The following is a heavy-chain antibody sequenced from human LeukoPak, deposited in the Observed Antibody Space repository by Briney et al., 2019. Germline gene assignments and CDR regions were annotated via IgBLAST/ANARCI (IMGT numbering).Heavy chain of an antibody. CDR1: GGSISSSSYY. Sequence: PSETLSLTCTVSGGSISSSSYYWGWIRQPPGKGLEWIGSIYYSGSTYYNPSLKSRVTISVDTSKNQFSLKLSSVTAADTAVYYCARQMGYSATWGLGTLVTVSS. CDR3: ARQMGYSAT. D-gene: IGHD5-18*01. V-gene: IGHV4-39*01. J-gene: IGHJ5*01. CDR2: IYYSGST.